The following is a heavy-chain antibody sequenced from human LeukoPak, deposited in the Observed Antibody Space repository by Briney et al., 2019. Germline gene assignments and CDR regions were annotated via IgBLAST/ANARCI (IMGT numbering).Heavy chain of an antibody. D-gene: IGHD4-17*01. J-gene: IGHJ4*02. Sequence: GGSLRLSCAASGFTFNSYSMHWVRQAPGKGLEWVSAISGSGGSTYYADSVKGRFTISRDNSKNTLYLQMNSLRAEDTAVYYCAKALYGDYYPKYYFDYRGQGTLVTVSS. CDR3: AKALYGDYYPKYYFDY. CDR2: ISGSGGST. CDR1: GFTFNSYS. V-gene: IGHV3-23*01.